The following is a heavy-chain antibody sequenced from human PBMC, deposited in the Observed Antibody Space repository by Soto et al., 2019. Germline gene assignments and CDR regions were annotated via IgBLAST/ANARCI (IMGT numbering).Heavy chain of an antibody. V-gene: IGHV1-18*04. D-gene: IGHD3-22*01. J-gene: IGHJ4*02. CDR2: ISAYNGNT. CDR3: ARDHYYDSSRHNRDY. CDR1: GYTFTSYG. Sequence: QVQLVQSGAEVKKPGASVKVSCKASGYTFTSYGISWVRQAPGQGLVWMGWISAYNGNTNYAQKLQGRVTMTTDTSTSTAYMELRSLRSDDTAVYYCARDHYYDSSRHNRDYWGQGTLVTVSS.